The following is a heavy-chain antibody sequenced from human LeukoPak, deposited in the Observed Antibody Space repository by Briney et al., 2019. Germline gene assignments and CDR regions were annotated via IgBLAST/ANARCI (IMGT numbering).Heavy chain of an antibody. CDR3: ASGGAAARPKFDY. V-gene: IGHV3-30*01. CDR1: GFTLSSYA. CDR2: ISYDGSNK. D-gene: IGHD6-6*01. J-gene: IGHJ4*02. Sequence: GGSLRLSCAASGFTLSSYAMHWVRQAPGKGLEWVAVISYDGSNKYYADSVKGRFTISRDNSKNTLYLQMNSLRAEDTAVYYCASGGAAARPKFDYWGQGTLVTVSS.